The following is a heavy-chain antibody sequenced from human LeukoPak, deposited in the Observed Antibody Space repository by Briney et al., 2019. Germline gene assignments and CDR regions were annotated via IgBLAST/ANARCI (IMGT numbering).Heavy chain of an antibody. CDR1: GGSFSGYY. V-gene: IGHV3-23*01. CDR3: AKEFSPMAPRGD. J-gene: IGHJ4*02. CDR2: ISGSGGST. Sequence: PSETLSLTCAVYGGSFSGYYWSWIRQAPGKGLEWVSAISGSGGSTYYADSVKGRFTISRDNSKNTLYLQMNSLRAEDTAVYYCAKEFSPMAPRGDWGQGTLVTVSS. D-gene: IGHD3-10*01.